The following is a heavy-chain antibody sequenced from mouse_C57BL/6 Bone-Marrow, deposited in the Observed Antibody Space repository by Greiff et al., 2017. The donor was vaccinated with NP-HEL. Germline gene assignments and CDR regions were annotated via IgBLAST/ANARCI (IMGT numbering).Heavy chain of an antibody. Sequence: QLKQSGAELVRPVSSLPLSFPSSFSPFPSSYIHFFPHIPLHGLEWIARIYPGSGNTYYNEKFKGKATLTAEKSSSTAYMQLSSLTSEDSAVYFCARDYGSSYGYWYFDVWGTGTTVTVSS. CDR2: IYPGSGNT. CDR1: FSPFPSSY. J-gene: IGHJ1*03. D-gene: IGHD1-1*01. V-gene: IGHV1-76*01. CDR3: ARDYGSSYGYWYFDV.